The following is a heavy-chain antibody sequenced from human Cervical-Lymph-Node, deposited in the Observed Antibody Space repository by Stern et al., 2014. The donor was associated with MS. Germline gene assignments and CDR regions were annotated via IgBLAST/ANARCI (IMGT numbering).Heavy chain of an antibody. D-gene: IGHD5-18*01. J-gene: IGHJ2*01. Sequence: EVQLLESGGDLVQPGGSLRLSCAASGFTFSSYWMHWVRQAPGQGLVWVSRINSDGSTTNYADSVKGRFTISRDNAKNTLYLQISSLRAEDTAVYYCAGGSTYGNWYFALWGRGTLVTVSS. CDR3: AGGSTYGNWYFAL. CDR2: INSDGSTT. CDR1: GFTFSSYW. V-gene: IGHV3-74*02.